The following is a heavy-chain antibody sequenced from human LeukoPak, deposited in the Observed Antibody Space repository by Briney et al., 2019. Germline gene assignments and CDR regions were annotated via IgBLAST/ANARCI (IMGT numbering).Heavy chain of an antibody. Sequence: GESLKISCKGSGYSFTSYWIGWVRQLHGKGLEWMGIIYPGDSDTRYSPSFQGQVPISADKSISTAYLQWSTLKPSDTAMYSCAKLSGSYAGGVDYWGQGTLVTVSS. V-gene: IGHV5-51*01. CDR1: GYSFTSYW. J-gene: IGHJ4*02. D-gene: IGHD1-26*01. CDR3: AKLSGSYAGGVDY. CDR2: IYPGDSDT.